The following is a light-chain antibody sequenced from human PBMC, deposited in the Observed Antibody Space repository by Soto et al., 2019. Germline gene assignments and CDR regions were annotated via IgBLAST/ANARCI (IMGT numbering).Light chain of an antibody. Sequence: QSALTQPDSVSGSPGQSITISCTGTSSDVGGYNYVSWYQQHPGKAPKLMIYEVSNRPSGVSNRFSGSKSGNTASLTISGLQAEDEADYYCSSYTSSSPYVFGTGTTLTVL. CDR2: EVS. CDR3: SSYTSSSPYV. CDR1: SSDVGGYNY. J-gene: IGLJ1*01. V-gene: IGLV2-14*01.